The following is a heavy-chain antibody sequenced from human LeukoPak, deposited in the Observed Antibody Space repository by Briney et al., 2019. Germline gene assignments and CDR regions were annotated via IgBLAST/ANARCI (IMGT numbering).Heavy chain of an antibody. Sequence: ASVKVSCKASGYTFTGYYMHWVRQPPGQGLEWVGWINPNSGGTNYEQKFQGRVTMTRDTYISTDYMELSRLRSDDTAVYYCARGVSGFYYYGMDVWGQGTTVTVSS. D-gene: IGHD3-3*01. J-gene: IGHJ6*02. CDR2: INPNSGGT. CDR3: ARGVSGFYYYGMDV. CDR1: GYTFTGYY. V-gene: IGHV1-2*02.